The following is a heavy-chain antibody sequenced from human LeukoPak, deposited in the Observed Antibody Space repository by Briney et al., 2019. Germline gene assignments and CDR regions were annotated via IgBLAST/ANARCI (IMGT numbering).Heavy chain of an antibody. J-gene: IGHJ4*02. CDR1: GFIFSNFA. CDR2: ISGSVDPT. V-gene: IGHV3-23*01. Sequence: GGSLRLSCAASGFIFSNFAMTWVRQAPGKGLEWVSGISGSVDPTFYADSVKGRFTISRDNSKNMLDLQMNNLRDEDSAIYYCAKGAFGIIIGNLEYWGRGTLVTVSS. CDR3: AKGAFGIIIGNLEY. D-gene: IGHD3-3*01.